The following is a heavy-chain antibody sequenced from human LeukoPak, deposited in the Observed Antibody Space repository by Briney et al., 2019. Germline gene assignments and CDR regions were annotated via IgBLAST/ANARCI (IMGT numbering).Heavy chain of an antibody. CDR2: VSGSGGGT. Sequence: GGSLRLSCAASGFTFSSHAMTWVRQAPGKGLEWVSAVSGSGGGTYYADSVKGRFTISRDNSKNTLYVQTNSLRAEDTAVYYCAKAQGISFFDSSVYYDYWGQGTLVTVSS. CDR1: GFTFSSHA. D-gene: IGHD3-22*01. J-gene: IGHJ4*02. CDR3: AKAQGISFFDSSVYYDY. V-gene: IGHV3-23*01.